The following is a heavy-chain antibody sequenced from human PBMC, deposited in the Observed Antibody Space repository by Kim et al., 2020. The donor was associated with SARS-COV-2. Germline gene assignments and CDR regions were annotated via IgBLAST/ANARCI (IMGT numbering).Heavy chain of an antibody. J-gene: IGHJ4*02. V-gene: IGHV3-30*18. CDR3: AKDAEDDYGDYYFDY. CDR2: ISYDGSNK. D-gene: IGHD4-17*01. CDR1: GFTFSSYG. Sequence: GGSLRLSCAASGFTFSSYGMHWVRQAPGKGLEWVAVISYDGSNKYYADSVKGRFTISRDNSKNTLYLQMNSLRAEDTAVYYCAKDAEDDYGDYYFDYWGQGTLVTVSS.